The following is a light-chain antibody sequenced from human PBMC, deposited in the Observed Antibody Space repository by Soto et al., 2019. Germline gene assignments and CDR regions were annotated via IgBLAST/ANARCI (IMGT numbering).Light chain of an antibody. CDR3: QQYYSYPPMYT. CDR1: QGISSY. J-gene: IGKJ2*01. V-gene: IGKV1-8*01. CDR2: AAS. Sequence: AIRMTQSPSSLSASTGDRVTITCRASQGISSYLAWYQQKPGKAPKLLIYAASTLQSGVPSRFSGSGSGTDFTPTISCLQSEDFATYCCQQYYSYPPMYTFGQGTKLEIK.